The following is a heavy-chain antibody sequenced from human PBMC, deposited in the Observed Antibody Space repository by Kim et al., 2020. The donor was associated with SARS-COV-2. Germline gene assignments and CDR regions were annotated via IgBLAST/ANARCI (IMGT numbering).Heavy chain of an antibody. CDR2: FDPEDGET. CDR3: ATVPPWELAFDY. V-gene: IGHV1-24*01. Sequence: ASVKVSCKVSGYTLTELSMHWVRQAPGKGLEWMGGFDPEDGETIYAQKFQGRVTMTEDTSTDTAYMELSSLRSEDTAVYYCATVPPWELAFDYWGQGTLVTVSS. J-gene: IGHJ4*02. D-gene: IGHD1-26*01. CDR1: GYTLTELS.